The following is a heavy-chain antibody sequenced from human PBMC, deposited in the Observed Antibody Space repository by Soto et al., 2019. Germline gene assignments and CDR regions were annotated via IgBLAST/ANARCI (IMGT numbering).Heavy chain of an antibody. D-gene: IGHD6-19*01. Sequence: GSVKVSCKASGYTFPSYYMHWVRQAPGQGLEWMGIINPSGGSTRYAQRFQGRVTMTSDTSTSTVYMELSGLRSEDTAVYYCARGPSGYGSGWGQGTLVTVS. J-gene: IGHJ4*02. CDR3: ARGPSGYGSG. CDR2: INPSGGST. V-gene: IGHV1-46*03. CDR1: GYTFPSYY.